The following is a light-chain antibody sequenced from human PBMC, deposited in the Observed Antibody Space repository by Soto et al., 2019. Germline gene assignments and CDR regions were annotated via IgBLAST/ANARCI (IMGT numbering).Light chain of an antibody. V-gene: IGLV8-61*01. CDR2: STN. J-gene: IGLJ3*02. CDR3: VLYVGSGIWV. CDR1: SGSVSTSYY. Sequence: QAVVTQEPSLSVSPGGTVTLTCALSSGSVSTSYYPSWYQQTPGQAPRTLIYSTNTRSSGVPDRFSGSNLGNKAALTIAGAQADDESDYYCVLYVGSGIWVFGGGTKLTVL.